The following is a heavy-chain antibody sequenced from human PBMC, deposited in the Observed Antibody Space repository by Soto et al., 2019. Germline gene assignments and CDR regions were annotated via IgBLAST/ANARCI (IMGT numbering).Heavy chain of an antibody. CDR3: ARDVPLNYYDGTFSYYAMDV. D-gene: IGHD3-16*01. J-gene: IGHJ6*02. V-gene: IGHV1-69*01. CDR1: GGTFSGHA. CDR2: IIPFFKAT. Sequence: QVQLVQSGAEVKKPGSSVKVSCKASGGTFSGHAISWVRQAPGQGLEWMGGIIPFFKATNDAQKFQGRVTITAYDSTSTAYMDLYSLRSGDTAVYYCARDVPLNYYDGTFSYYAMDVWGQGTTVTVSS.